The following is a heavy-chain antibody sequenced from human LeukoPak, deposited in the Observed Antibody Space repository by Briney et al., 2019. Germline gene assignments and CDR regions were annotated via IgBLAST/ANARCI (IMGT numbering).Heavy chain of an antibody. J-gene: IGHJ6*03. CDR2: ISGSGGST. CDR1: GFTFSSYA. Sequence: GGSLRLSCAASGFTFSSYAMSCVRQSPGKGREWVSAISGSGGSTYYADSVKGRFTISRDNSKNTLYLQMNSLRAEDTAVYYCAKRGGWYNYYYYMDVWGKGTTVTVSS. V-gene: IGHV3-23*01. CDR3: AKRGGWYNYYYYMDV. D-gene: IGHD3-10*01.